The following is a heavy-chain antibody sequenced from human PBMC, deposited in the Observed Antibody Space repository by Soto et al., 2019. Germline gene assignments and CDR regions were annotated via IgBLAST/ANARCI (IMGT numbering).Heavy chain of an antibody. CDR3: TRADDYGYRYINYGLDV. V-gene: IGHV3-30-3*01. D-gene: IGHD4-17*01. J-gene: IGHJ6*02. CDR1: GFTFNIYA. Sequence: PGGSLRLSCAASGFTFNIYALHWVRQAPGKGLEWVAVISFDGTKKYYSDSVKGRFTISRDNLKNTLYLQMNNLRVEDAALYFCTRADDYGYRYINYGLDVWGQGTTVTVS. CDR2: ISFDGTKK.